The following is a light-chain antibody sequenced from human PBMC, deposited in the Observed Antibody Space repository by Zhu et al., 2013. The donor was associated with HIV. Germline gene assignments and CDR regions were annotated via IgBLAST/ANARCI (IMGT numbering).Light chain of an antibody. CDR1: QSVRSPY. CDR2: DAS. CDR3: QQYNDWPPYT. Sequence: EIVLTQSPGILSLSPGERATLSCRASQSVRSPYLAWYQQKPGQAPRLLIYDASNRATGIPARFSGSGSETDFALTISSLQSEDFAVYYCQQYNDWPPYTFGQGTRLEIK. J-gene: IGKJ2*01. V-gene: IGKV3-11*01.